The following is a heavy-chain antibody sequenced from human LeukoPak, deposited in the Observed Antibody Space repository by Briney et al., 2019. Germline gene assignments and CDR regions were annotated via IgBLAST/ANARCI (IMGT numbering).Heavy chain of an antibody. D-gene: IGHD2-2*01. Sequence: SVKVSCKASGGTFSSYTISWVRQAPGQGLEWMGRIIPILGIANYAQKFQGRVTITADKSTSTAYMELSSLRSEDTAVYYCARLYCSSTSCQRAGYYFDYWGQGTLVTVSS. V-gene: IGHV1-69*02. CDR2: IIPILGIA. CDR1: GGTFSSYT. J-gene: IGHJ4*02. CDR3: ARLYCSSTSCQRAGYYFDY.